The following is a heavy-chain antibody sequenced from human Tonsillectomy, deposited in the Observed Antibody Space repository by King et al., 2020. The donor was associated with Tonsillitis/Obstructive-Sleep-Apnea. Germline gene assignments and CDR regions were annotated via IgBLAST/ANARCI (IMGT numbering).Heavy chain of an antibody. D-gene: IGHD2-2*01. CDR3: TNVERQYCSTSSCQFDY. CDR1: GFTFDDYA. J-gene: IGHJ4*02. Sequence: VQLVESGGGLVQPGRSLRLSCAASGFTFDDYAMHWVRQAPGKGLEWVSGISWNSGIILYADSVKGRFTISIDNANNFVYLKMNSLGAEDTDFYYCTNVERQYCSTSSCQFDYGGQGPLVAVSS. CDR2: ISWNSGII. V-gene: IGHV3-9*01.